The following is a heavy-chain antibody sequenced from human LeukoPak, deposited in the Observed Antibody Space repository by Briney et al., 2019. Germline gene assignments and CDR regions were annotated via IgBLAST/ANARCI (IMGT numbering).Heavy chain of an antibody. V-gene: IGHV1-8*01. CDR2: MNPNSGNT. D-gene: IGHD6-13*01. J-gene: IGHJ4*02. Sequence: GSVKVSCKASGYTFTSYDINWVRQATGQGLEWMGWMNPNSGNTGYAQKFQGRVTMTRNTSTSTAYMELSSLRSEDTAVYYCARVHSSSWYSNWGQGTLVTVSS. CDR3: ARVHSSSWYSN. CDR1: GYTFTSYD.